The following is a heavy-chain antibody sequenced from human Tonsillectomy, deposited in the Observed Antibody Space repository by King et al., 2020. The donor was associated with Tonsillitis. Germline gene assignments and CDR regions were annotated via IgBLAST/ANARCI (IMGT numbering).Heavy chain of an antibody. J-gene: IGHJ4*02. V-gene: IGHV1-18*04. CDR3: ARAFNYYDSSGYLDYCDY. D-gene: IGHD3-22*01. CDR1: GYTFTSYG. Sequence: VQLVESGTEVKKPGASVKVSCKGFGYTFTSYGISWVRQAPGQGPEWMGWINVYNGNTKYAQKFQGRVTMTTDTSTNTAYMELRRLRSDDTAIYYCARAFNYYDSSGYLDYCDYWGEGTLVTVSS. CDR2: INVYNGNT.